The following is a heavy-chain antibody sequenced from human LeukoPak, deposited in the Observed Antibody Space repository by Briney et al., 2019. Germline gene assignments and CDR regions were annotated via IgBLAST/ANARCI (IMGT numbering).Heavy chain of an antibody. V-gene: IGHV1-46*01. CDR2: INPSGGST. CDR1: GYTFASYY. D-gene: IGHD3-10*01. Sequence: ASVKVSCKASGYTFASYYMHWVRQAPGQGLEWMGIINPSGGSTSYAQKFRGRVTMTRDTSTSTVYMELSSLRSEDTAVYYCARDWGYSWFGELADYWGQGTLVTVSS. J-gene: IGHJ4*02. CDR3: ARDWGYSWFGELADY.